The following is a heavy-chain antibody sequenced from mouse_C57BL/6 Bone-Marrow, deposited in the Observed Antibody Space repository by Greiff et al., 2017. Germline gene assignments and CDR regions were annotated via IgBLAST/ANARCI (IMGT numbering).Heavy chain of an antibody. CDR2: ISDGGSYT. J-gene: IGHJ2*01. CDR1: GFTFSSYA. CDR3: ARENWEDD. V-gene: IGHV5-4*01. Sequence: EVKLVESGGGLVKPGGSLKISCAASGFTFSSYAMSWVRQTPEKRLEWVATISDGGSYTYYPDNVKGRFTISRDNAKNNLYLQMSHLKSEDTAMYYCARENWEDDWGKGTTLTVSS. D-gene: IGHD4-1*01.